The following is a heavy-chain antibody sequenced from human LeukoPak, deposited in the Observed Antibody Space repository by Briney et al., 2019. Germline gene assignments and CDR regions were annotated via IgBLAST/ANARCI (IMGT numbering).Heavy chain of an antibody. CDR3: ARVLSSWYKNWFDP. CDR2: ISSSGSTI. Sequence: GGSLRLSCAASGFTFSSYEMNWVRQAPGKGLEWVSYISSSGSTIYYADSVKGRFTISRDNAKNSLYLQMNSLRAEDTAVYYCARVLSSWYKNWFDPWGQGTVVTVSS. D-gene: IGHD6-13*01. V-gene: IGHV3-48*03. CDR1: GFTFSSYE. J-gene: IGHJ5*02.